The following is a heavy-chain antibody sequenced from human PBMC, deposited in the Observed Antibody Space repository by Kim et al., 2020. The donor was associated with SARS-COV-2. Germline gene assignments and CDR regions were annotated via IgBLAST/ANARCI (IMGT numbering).Heavy chain of an antibody. V-gene: IGHV3-11*03. J-gene: IGHJ4*02. D-gene: IGHD1-26*01. CDR3: ARTTGRRRARVDY. Sequence: GGARRLSCAASGFTLRDNSMSRIRKATGKRLEWVAYISSSSSYTNYADSVKGRVTISRDNAKNSLYLQMKSLRAEDMDVYYCARTTGRRRARVDYSGQG. CDR1: GFTLRDNS. CDR2: ISSSSSYT.